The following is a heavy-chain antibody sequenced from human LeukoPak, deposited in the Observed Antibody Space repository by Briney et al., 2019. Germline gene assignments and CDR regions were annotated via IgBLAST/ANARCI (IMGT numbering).Heavy chain of an antibody. J-gene: IGHJ6*03. CDR2: ISTSGNTI. Sequence: GGSLRLSCAASGFTFSIYEMNWVRQAPGKGLEWLSHISTSGNTIHYANSVEGRFTISRDNSKNTLYLQMNSLRPEDTAVYYCAQNDYGVSYYYMDVWGKGTTVTVSS. D-gene: IGHD4-17*01. CDR1: GFTFSIYE. CDR3: AQNDYGVSYYYMDV. V-gene: IGHV3-48*03.